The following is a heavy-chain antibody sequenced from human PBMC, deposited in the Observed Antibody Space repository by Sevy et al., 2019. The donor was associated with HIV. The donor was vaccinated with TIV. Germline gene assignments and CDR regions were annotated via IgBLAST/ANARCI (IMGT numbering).Heavy chain of an antibody. V-gene: IGHV1-24*01. D-gene: IGHD3-22*01. CDR2: FDPEDGET. CDR3: ATTKDYYDSSGSPSDY. CDR1: GYTLTGLS. Sequence: ASVKVSCKVSGYTLTGLSMHWVRQAPGKGLEWMGSFDPEDGETIYAQNFQGRVTMTEDTSTDTAYMELSSLRSEDTAVYYCATTKDYYDSSGSPSDYWGQGTLVTVSS. J-gene: IGHJ4*02.